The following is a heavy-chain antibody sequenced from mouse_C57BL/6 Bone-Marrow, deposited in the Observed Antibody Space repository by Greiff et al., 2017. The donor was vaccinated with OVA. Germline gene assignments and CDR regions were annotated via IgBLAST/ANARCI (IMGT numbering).Heavy chain of an antibody. J-gene: IGHJ4*01. Sequence: EVKLVESGGGLVQPGGSLKLSCAASGFTFSDYYMYWVRQTPEKRLEWVAYISNGGGSTYYPDTVKGRFTISRDNAKNTLYLQMSRLKSEDTAMYYCARPDYGSSLYAMDYWGQGTSVTVSS. CDR1: GFTFSDYY. V-gene: IGHV5-12*01. CDR2: ISNGGGST. D-gene: IGHD1-1*01. CDR3: ARPDYGSSLYAMDY.